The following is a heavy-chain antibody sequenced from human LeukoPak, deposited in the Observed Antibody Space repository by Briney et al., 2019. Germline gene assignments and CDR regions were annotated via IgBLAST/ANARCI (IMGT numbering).Heavy chain of an antibody. CDR3: ARAVLGGYCSSTSCYADDY. V-gene: IGHV3-53*01. CDR2: IYSGGST. J-gene: IGHJ4*02. Sequence: GGSLRLSCAASGFTVSSNYMSWVRQAPGKGLEWVSVIYSGGSTYYADSVKGRFTISRDNSKNTLYLQMNSLRAEDTAVYYCARAVLGGYCSSTSCYADDYWGQGTLVTVSS. D-gene: IGHD2-2*01. CDR1: GFTVSSNY.